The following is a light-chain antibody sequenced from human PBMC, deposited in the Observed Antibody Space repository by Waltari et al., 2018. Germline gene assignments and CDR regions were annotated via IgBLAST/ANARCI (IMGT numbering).Light chain of an antibody. CDR1: SRDVGSNSV. V-gene: IGLV2-14*03. Sequence: QSALTQPASVSGSPGQSITLSCTGISRDVGSNSVSSWYQDHPGHGPNVIIFDVSDPPSGVSARFSGAKSGNTASLTISWLQAEDEADYYCSSQSSDNVVLFGGGTKVTVL. CDR2: DVS. CDR3: SSQSSDNVVL. J-gene: IGLJ3*02.